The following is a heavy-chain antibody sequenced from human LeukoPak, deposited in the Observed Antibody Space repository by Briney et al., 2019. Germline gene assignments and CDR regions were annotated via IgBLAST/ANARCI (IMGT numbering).Heavy chain of an antibody. CDR1: GGTFSSYA. V-gene: IGHV1-69*13. CDR3: ARVTQGSSWYEDYYYYYMDV. CDR2: IIPIFGTA. J-gene: IGHJ6*03. Sequence: GASVKVSCKASGGTFSSYAISWVRQAPGQGLEWMGGIIPIFGTANYAQKFQGRVTITADESTSTAYMELSSLRSEDTAVYYCARVTQGSSWYEDYYYYYMDVWGKGTTVTISS. D-gene: IGHD6-13*01.